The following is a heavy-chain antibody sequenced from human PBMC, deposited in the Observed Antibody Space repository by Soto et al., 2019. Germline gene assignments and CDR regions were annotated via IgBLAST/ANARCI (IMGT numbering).Heavy chain of an antibody. CDR1: GFTFSSYW. D-gene: IGHD4-17*01. CDR2: IKQDGSEK. V-gene: IGHV3-7*03. CDR3: ARAVTTVVTQDDYGMDV. J-gene: IGHJ6*02. Sequence: GGSLRLSCAACGFTFSSYWMSWVRQAPGKGLEWVANIKQDGSEKYYVDSVKGRFTISRDNAKNSLYLQMNSLRAEDTAVYYCARAVTTVVTQDDYGMDVWGQGTTVTVSS.